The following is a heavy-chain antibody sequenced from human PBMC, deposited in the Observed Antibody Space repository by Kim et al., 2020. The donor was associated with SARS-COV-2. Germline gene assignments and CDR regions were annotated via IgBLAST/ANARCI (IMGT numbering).Heavy chain of an antibody. CDR1: GFTFSNAC. CDR3: TTDRLPCVGEFTDF. D-gene: IGHD3-10*01. J-gene: IGHJ4*01. V-gene: IGHV3-15*01. CDR2: VKNKPDGGTT. Sequence: GGSLRLSCAASGFTFSNACMSWVRQAPGKGLEWVGRVKNKPDGGTTDYAAPVKGSFTISRDDSKNTLYLQMNSLKTEDTAVYYCTTDRLPCVGEFTDF.